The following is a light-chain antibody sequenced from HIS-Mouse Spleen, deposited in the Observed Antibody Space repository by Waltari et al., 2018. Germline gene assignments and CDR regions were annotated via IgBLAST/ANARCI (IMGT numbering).Light chain of an antibody. Sequence: SYELTQPPSVSVSPGQXXXITXXXXXLPKKXXXWDQQKSGQAPVLVIYVDRXXXSGIXERXSGXXSGTXXTLTISXXQVXXXAXYYCYSTDSSGNHRVXXGGTKLT. CDR2: VDR. CDR3: YSTDSSGNHRV. J-gene: IGLJ2*01. V-gene: IGLV3-10*01. CDR1: XLPKKX.